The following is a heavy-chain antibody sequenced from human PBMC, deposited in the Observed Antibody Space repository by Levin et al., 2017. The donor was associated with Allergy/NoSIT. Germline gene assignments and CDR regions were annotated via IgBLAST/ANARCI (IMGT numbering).Heavy chain of an antibody. CDR3: ARDLDGYSHFDY. Sequence: GESLKISCAASGFTVSSNYMSWVRQAPGKGLEWVSVIYSGGSTYYADSVKGRFTISRDNSKNTLYLQMNSLRAEDTAVYYCARDLDGYSHFDYWGQGTLVTVSS. D-gene: IGHD5-24*01. V-gene: IGHV3-66*01. J-gene: IGHJ4*02. CDR2: IYSGGST. CDR1: GFTVSSNY.